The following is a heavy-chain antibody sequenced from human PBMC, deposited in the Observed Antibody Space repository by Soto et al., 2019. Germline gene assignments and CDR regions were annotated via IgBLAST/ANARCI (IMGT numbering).Heavy chain of an antibody. CDR2: ISYDGSNK. J-gene: IGHJ6*02. CDR1: GFTFSSYG. D-gene: IGHD2-15*01. CDR3: AKGLGEDCSGGSCPYYYGMDV. Sequence: QVQLVESGGGVVQPGRSLRLSCAASGFTFSSYGMHWVRQAPGKGLEWVAVISYDGSNKYYADSVKGRFTISRDNSKSTLYLQMNSRRSEDTALYYCAKGLGEDCSGGSCPYYYGMDVWGQGTTVTVSS. V-gene: IGHV3-30*18.